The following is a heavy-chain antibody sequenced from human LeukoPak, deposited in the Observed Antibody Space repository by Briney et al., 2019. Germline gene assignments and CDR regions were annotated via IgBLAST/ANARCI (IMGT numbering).Heavy chain of an antibody. CDR3: ATLSDSSSDY. CDR1: GYTFTDYY. V-gene: IGHV1-2*06. D-gene: IGHD6-13*01. J-gene: IGHJ4*02. CDR2: INPNSGGT. Sequence: ASVKVSCKASGYTFTDYYMHWVRQAPGQGLEWMGRINPNSGGTNYAQDFQGRVTMTKDTSISTAYVELSRLRSDDTAVYYCATLSDSSSDYWGQGTLVTVSS.